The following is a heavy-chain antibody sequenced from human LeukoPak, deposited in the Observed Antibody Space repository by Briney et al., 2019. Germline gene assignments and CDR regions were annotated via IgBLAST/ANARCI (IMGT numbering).Heavy chain of an antibody. CDR1: GLTVSTNY. V-gene: IGHV3-53*01. CDR2: IHSDGST. CDR3: ARDLDYCDSSGSHSRRNYFHY. J-gene: IGHJ4*02. Sequence: GGSLRLSCAASGLTVSTNYMTWVRQAPGKGLEWVSIIHSDGSTYYPDSVKGRFTISRDNYKNTLYLQMNSLRGEHTCMYYCARDLDYCDSSGSHSRRNYFHYWGQGTLVTVSS. D-gene: IGHD3-22*01.